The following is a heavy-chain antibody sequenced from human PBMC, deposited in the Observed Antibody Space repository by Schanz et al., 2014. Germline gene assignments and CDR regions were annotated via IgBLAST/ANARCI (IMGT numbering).Heavy chain of an antibody. J-gene: IGHJ4*02. D-gene: IGHD3-16*01. CDR3: ARGTPFLCDY. CDR1: GFPFRSYA. V-gene: IGHV3-48*03. CDR2: ISGTGSST. Sequence: EVQLVESGGGWVQPGGSLRVSCAASGFPFRSYAMNWVRQAPGKGLEWVSAISGTGSSTHYADSVKGRFTISRDSARNSLYLQMSSLRAEDTAVYYCARGTPFLCDYWGQGTLVTVSS.